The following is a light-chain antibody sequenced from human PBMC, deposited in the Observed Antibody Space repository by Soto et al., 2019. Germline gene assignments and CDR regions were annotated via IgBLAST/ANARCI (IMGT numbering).Light chain of an antibody. CDR3: CSYAGFSTLV. Sequence: QSALTQPASVSGSPGQSVTISCTGSSSDVGTYDLVSWYQQHPGKAPKILIYEGTKRPSGVSNRFSGSKSGNTASLAISGLQGEGEGDYFCCSYAGFSTLVFGGGTKVTVL. CDR2: EGT. J-gene: IGLJ3*02. V-gene: IGLV2-23*01. CDR1: SSDVGTYDL.